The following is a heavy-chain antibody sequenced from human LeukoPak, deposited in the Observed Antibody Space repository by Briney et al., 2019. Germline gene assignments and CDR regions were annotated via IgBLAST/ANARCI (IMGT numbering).Heavy chain of an antibody. CDR2: IYHSGST. V-gene: IGHV4-30-2*01. CDR1: GGSISSYS. Sequence: SETLSLTCTVSGGSISSYSWSWIRQPPGKGLEWIGYIYHSGSTYYNPSLKSQVTISVDRSKNQFSLKLSSVTAADTAVYYCARSPGYCSSTSCYYYYGMDVWGQGTTVTVSS. D-gene: IGHD2-2*01. J-gene: IGHJ6*02. CDR3: ARSPGYCSSTSCYYYYGMDV.